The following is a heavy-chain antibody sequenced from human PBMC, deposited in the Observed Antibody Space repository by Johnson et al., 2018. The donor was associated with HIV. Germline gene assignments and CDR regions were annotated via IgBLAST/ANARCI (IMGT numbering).Heavy chain of an antibody. D-gene: IGHD3-3*01. CDR2: ISWNSGSI. CDR1: GFTFDDYA. V-gene: IGHV3-9*01. CDR3: AKDLTIFGVAPNDAFDI. J-gene: IGHJ3*02. Sequence: QLVESGGGLVQPGRSLRLSCAASGFTFDDYAMHWVRQAPGKGLEWVSGISWNSGSIGYADSVKGRFTISRDNAKNSLYLQMNSLRAEDTAVYYCAKDLTIFGVAPNDAFDIWGQGTMVTVSS.